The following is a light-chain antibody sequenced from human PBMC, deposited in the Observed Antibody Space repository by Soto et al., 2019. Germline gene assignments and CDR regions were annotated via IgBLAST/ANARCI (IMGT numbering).Light chain of an antibody. CDR3: QQYNSYLLT. CDR1: QSISSW. J-gene: IGKJ4*01. CDR2: KAS. V-gene: IGKV1-5*03. Sequence: DIQMTQSPSTLSVSVGARVTITCRASQSISSWLAWYQQKPGKAPKLLIYKASSLESGVPSRFSGSGSGTEFTLTISSLHPDDFATYYCQQYNSYLLTFGGGTKVEIK.